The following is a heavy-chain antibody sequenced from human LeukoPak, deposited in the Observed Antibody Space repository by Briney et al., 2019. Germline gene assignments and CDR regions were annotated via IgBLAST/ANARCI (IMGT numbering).Heavy chain of an antibody. Sequence: SETLSLTCTVSGGSISSSSYYWGWIRQPPGKGLEWIGSIYYSGNTYYNPSLKSRVTTSVDTSKNQFSLKLSSVTAADTAVYYCARESYGSRSYDYYYYYMDVWGKGTTVTVSS. CDR2: IYYSGNT. CDR1: GGSISSSSYY. D-gene: IGHD3-10*01. J-gene: IGHJ6*03. V-gene: IGHV4-39*07. CDR3: ARESYGSRSYDYYYYYMDV.